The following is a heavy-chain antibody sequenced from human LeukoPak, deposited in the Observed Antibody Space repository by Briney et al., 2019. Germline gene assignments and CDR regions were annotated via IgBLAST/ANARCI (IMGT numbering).Heavy chain of an antibody. CDR1: GFTFDDYG. Sequence: GGSLRLSCAASGFTFDDYGMSWVRQAPGKGLEWVSGINWNGGSTGYADSVKGRFTISRDNAKNSLYLQMNSLRAEATALYYCARDGMGSSWYSYYFDYWGQGTLVTVSS. D-gene: IGHD6-13*01. CDR2: INWNGGST. V-gene: IGHV3-20*04. CDR3: ARDGMGSSWYSYYFDY. J-gene: IGHJ4*02.